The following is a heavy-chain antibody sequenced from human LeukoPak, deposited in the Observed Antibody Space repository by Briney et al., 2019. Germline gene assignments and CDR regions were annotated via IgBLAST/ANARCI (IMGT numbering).Heavy chain of an antibody. CDR3: ARADYDFWSGYYGGRKTYYFDY. CDR1: GYTFTGYY. Sequence: GASVKVSCKASGYTFTGYYMHWVRQAPGQGLEWMGWINPNSGGTNYAQKFQGRVTMTRDTSISTAYMELSRLRSDDTAVYYCARADYDFWSGYYGGRKTYYFDYWGQGTLVTVSS. CDR2: INPNSGGT. V-gene: IGHV1-2*02. D-gene: IGHD3-3*01. J-gene: IGHJ4*02.